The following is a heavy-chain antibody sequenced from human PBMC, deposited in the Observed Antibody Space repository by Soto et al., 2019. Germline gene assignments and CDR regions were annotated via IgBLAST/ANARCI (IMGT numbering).Heavy chain of an antibody. CDR3: ARDGRRNSSSSRYGPVY. Sequence: ASVKVSCKXSGYAFTSYGISWVRQAPGQGLEWMGWISAYNGNTNYAQKLQGRVTMTTDTSTSTAYMELRSLRSDDTAVYYCARDGRRNSSSSRYGPVYWGQGTLVTVSS. V-gene: IGHV1-18*01. D-gene: IGHD6-6*01. CDR1: GYAFTSYG. J-gene: IGHJ4*02. CDR2: ISAYNGNT.